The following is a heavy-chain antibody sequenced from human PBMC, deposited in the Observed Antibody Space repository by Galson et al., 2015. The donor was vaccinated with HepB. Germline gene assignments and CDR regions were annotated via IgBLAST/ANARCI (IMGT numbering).Heavy chain of an antibody. Sequence: SCKASGYTFTSYDINWVRQATGQGLEWMGWMNPNSGNTGYAQKFQGRVTMTRNTSISTAYMELSSLRSEDTAVYYCARGWMARYCSSTSCWDWFDPWGQGTLVTVSS. V-gene: IGHV1-8*01. CDR2: MNPNSGNT. CDR1: GYTFTSYD. CDR3: ARGWMARYCSSTSCWDWFDP. D-gene: IGHD2-2*01. J-gene: IGHJ5*02.